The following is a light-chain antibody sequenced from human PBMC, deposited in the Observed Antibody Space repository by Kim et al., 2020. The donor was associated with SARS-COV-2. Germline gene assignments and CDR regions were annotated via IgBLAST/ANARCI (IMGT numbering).Light chain of an antibody. CDR3: QAWDSSTAHVV. Sequence: SSELTQPPSVSVSPGQTASITCSGDKLGDKYACWYQQKPGQSPVLVIYQDSKRPSGIPERFSGSHSGNTATLTISGTQAMDEADYYCQAWDSSTAHVVFG. CDR1: KLGDKY. J-gene: IGLJ2*01. V-gene: IGLV3-1*01. CDR2: QDS.